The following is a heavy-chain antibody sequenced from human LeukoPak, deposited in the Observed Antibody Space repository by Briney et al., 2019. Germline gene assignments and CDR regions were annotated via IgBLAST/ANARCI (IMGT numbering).Heavy chain of an antibody. D-gene: IGHD6-6*01. V-gene: IGHV3-23*01. Sequence: GGSLRLSCTASGFSFRSFAMSWVRKAPGQGLEWVSSISGGGEDTYYAASVKGRFTISRNTYESTQYLQMNRLGADDTSLYYCARTDPQYTNTGLYYNYCLDVWGQGTTVTVSS. CDR2: ISGGGEDT. CDR1: GFSFRSFA. J-gene: IGHJ6*01. CDR3: ARTDPQYTNTGLYYNYCLDV.